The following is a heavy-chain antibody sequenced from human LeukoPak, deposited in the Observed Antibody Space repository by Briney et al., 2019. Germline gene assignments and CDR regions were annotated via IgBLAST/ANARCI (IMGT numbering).Heavy chain of an antibody. CDR3: ARDRGAFDI. D-gene: IGHD3-10*01. CDR1: GGSISSYY. CDR2: IYTSGST. Sequence: SETLSLTCIVPGGSISSYYWSWIRQPAGKGLEWIGRIYTSGSTTYNPSLKSRVTMSVDTSENQLSPKLSSVTAADTAVYYCARDRGAFDIWGQGTLVTVSS. J-gene: IGHJ3*02. V-gene: IGHV4-4*07.